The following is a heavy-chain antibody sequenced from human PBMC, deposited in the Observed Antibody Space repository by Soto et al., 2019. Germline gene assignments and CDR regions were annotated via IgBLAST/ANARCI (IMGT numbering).Heavy chain of an antibody. D-gene: IGHD2-2*01. V-gene: IGHV3-30*01. Sequence: VAVTSWDGNNKYYADSVKGRFTISRDNSKNTLYLQMNSLRAEDMAVYYCAKVVVPAAMVNYYYGMDVWGQGTTVTVSS. CDR3: AKVVVPAAMVNYYYGMDV. J-gene: IGHJ6*02. CDR2: TSWDGNNK.